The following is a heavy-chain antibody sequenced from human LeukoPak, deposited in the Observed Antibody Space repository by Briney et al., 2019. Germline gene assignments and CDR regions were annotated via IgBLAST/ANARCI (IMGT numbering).Heavy chain of an antibody. D-gene: IGHD1-1*01. CDR1: GASISGGTYY. Sequence: SETLSLTCSVSGASISGGTYYWGWIRQHPGKGLEWIGYIYYSGSTYYNPSLKSRVTISVDTSKNQFSLKLSSVTAADTAVYYCARVRNVVGWVKQYYFDYWGQGTLVTVSS. CDR2: IYYSGST. CDR3: ARVRNVVGWVKQYYFDY. J-gene: IGHJ4*02. V-gene: IGHV4-31*03.